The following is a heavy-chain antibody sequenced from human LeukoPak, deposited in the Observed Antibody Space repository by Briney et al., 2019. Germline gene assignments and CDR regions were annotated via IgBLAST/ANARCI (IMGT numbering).Heavy chain of an antibody. Sequence: QTGGSLRLSCAASRITFGSNWMSWVRQAPGKGLEWVANIHQDGSEKYYVDSVKGRFTISRDNAKNLLYLQMNSLRAEDTAVYYCAREYWNPRYFDSWGQGTLVTVSS. J-gene: IGHJ4*02. CDR1: RITFGSNW. CDR3: AREYWNPRYFDS. CDR2: IHQDGSEK. D-gene: IGHD1-1*01. V-gene: IGHV3-7*01.